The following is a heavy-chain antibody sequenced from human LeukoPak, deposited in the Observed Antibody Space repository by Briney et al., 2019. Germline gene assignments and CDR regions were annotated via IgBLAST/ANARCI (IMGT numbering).Heavy chain of an antibody. Sequence: GGSLRLSCAASGFTSSSYAMSWVRQAPGKGPDWVSGISASANSTYYADSVKGRFIISRDNSKNTLYLQMNSLRVDDMAVYYCARGPSCTSASCYVIGALDIWGLGTTVTVSS. D-gene: IGHD2-2*01. J-gene: IGHJ3*02. CDR3: ARGPSCTSASCYVIGALDI. CDR2: ISASANST. V-gene: IGHV3-23*01. CDR1: GFTSSSYA.